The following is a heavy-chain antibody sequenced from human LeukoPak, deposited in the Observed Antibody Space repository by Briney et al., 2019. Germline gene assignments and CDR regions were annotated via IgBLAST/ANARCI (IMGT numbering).Heavy chain of an antibody. J-gene: IGHJ1*01. V-gene: IGHV3-23*01. D-gene: IGHD3-22*01. CDR3: ATRITMIVVVISDDAEYFQH. CDR2: ISGSGGST. Sequence: GGSLRLSCAASGFTFSSYAMSWVRQAPGKGLEWVSAISGSGGSTYYADSVKGRFTISRDNSKNTLYLQMNSLRAEDTAVYYCATRITMIVVVISDDAEYFQHWGQGILVTVSS. CDR1: GFTFSSYA.